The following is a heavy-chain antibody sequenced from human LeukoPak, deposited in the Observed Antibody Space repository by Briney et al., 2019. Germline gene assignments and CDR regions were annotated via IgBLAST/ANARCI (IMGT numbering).Heavy chain of an antibody. V-gene: IGHV3-7*01. CDR3: ANGRGSSGSS. Sequence: GGSLRLSCAASGFTYSSYWMALVRQAPGKGLEWVATIDPYGSENYYVGSVRGRFTISRDNAKNSLYLQMNSLRVEDTAMYYCANGRGSSGSSWGQGTLVTVSS. CDR2: IDPYGSEN. D-gene: IGHD6-13*01. CDR1: GFTYSSYW. J-gene: IGHJ4*02.